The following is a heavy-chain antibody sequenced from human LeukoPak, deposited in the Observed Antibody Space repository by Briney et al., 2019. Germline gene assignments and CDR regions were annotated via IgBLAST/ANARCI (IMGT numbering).Heavy chain of an antibody. CDR2: INPSGGST. Sequence: ASVKVSCKASGYTFTSYYMHWVRQAPGQGLEWMGIINPSGGSTSYAQKFQGRVTMTRDTSTSTVYMELSSLRSEDTAVYYCARTSIRIAVAGTRRGNWFGPWGQGTLVTVSS. D-gene: IGHD6-19*01. J-gene: IGHJ5*02. CDR3: ARTSIRIAVAGTRRGNWFGP. V-gene: IGHV1-46*01. CDR1: GYTFTSYY.